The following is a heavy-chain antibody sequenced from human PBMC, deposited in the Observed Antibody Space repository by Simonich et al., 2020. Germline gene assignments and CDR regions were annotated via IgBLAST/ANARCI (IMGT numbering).Heavy chain of an antibody. CDR2: INHSGST. CDR3: ARHRLVDGTTGTTGVDYYYGMDV. V-gene: IGHV4-34*01. D-gene: IGHD1-1*01. CDR1: GGSFSGYY. J-gene: IGHJ6*02. Sequence: QVQLQQWGAGLLKPSETLSLTCAVYGGSFSGYYWSWTRQPPGKGLEWIGVINHSGSTNTNPSVKSRVTISVDASKNQFSLKLSSVTAADTAVYYCARHRLVDGTTGTTGVDYYYGMDVWGQGTTVTVSS.